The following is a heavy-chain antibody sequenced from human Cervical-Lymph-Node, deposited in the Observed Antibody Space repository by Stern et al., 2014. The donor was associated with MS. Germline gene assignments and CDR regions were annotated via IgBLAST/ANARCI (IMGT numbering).Heavy chain of an antibody. CDR1: GFSFEDHG. CDR2: ITWNSGTI. V-gene: IGHV3-9*01. J-gene: IGHJ4*02. CDR3: AKDMMDYFGSGTFGSFDH. D-gene: IGHD3-10*01. Sequence: EVQLVQSGGGVVQPGRSLRLSCEASGFSFEDHGMPWVRQAPGKGLEWVAGITWNSGTIAYADSVKGRFTIARDDAKNSLYLHMNGLRAEDTALYYCAKDMMDYFGSGTFGSFDHWGQGTLVTVSS.